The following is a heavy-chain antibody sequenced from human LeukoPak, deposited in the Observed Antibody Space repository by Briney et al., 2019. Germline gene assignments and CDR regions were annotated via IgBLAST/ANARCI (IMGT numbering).Heavy chain of an antibody. J-gene: IGHJ4*02. D-gene: IGHD5-12*01. Sequence: GSLRLSCVASGFTVSSNYMNWVRQAPGKGLEWVSVIYSGGSTYYADSVKGRFTISRDNAKNSLYLQMNSLRAEDTAVYYCARDAVATPASPLDYWGQGTLVTVSS. CDR3: ARDAVATPASPLDY. CDR1: GFTVSSNY. V-gene: IGHV3-53*01. CDR2: IYSGGST.